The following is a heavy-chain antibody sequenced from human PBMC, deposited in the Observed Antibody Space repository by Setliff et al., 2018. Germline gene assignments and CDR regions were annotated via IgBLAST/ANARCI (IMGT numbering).Heavy chain of an antibody. Sequence: PSETLSLTCTVSGGSISSGTYYWSWIRQPAGKGLEWIGRIYTSGSTNYNPSLKSRVTISVDTSKNQFSLKLSSVTAADTAVYYCARALLWFGEGMDVWGKGTTVTVSS. V-gene: IGHV4-61*02. CDR1: GGSISSGTYY. CDR3: ARALLWFGEGMDV. J-gene: IGHJ6*03. D-gene: IGHD3-10*01. CDR2: IYTSGST.